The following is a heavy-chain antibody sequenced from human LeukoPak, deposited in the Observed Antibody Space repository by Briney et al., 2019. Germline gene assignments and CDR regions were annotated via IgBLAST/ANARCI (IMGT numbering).Heavy chain of an antibody. CDR1: GFTFSSYS. J-gene: IGHJ4*02. Sequence: PGGSLRLSCAASGFTFSSYSMNWVRQAPGKGLEWVSSISSSSSYIYYADSVKGRFTISRDNAKNSLYLQMNSPRAEDTAVYYCARDSVSSSCFDYWGQGTLVTVSS. D-gene: IGHD6-13*01. CDR2: ISSSSSYI. V-gene: IGHV3-21*01. CDR3: ARDSVSSSCFDY.